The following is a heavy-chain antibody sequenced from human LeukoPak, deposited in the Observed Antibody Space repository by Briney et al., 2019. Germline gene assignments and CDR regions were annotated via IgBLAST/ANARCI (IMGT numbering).Heavy chain of an antibody. CDR3: ARDFYTAMVG. D-gene: IGHD5-18*01. CDR2: ISGDGGST. V-gene: IGHV3-43*02. Sequence: GGSLRLSCAASGFTFDDYAMHWVRQAPGKGLEWVSLISGDGGSTYYADSVKGRFTISRDNSKNSLYLQMNSLRAEDTAVYYCARDFYTAMVGWGQGTLVTVSS. J-gene: IGHJ4*02. CDR1: GFTFDDYA.